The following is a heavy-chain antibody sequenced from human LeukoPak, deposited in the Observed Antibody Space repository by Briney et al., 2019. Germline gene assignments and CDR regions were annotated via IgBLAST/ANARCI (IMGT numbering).Heavy chain of an antibody. J-gene: IGHJ5*02. CDR1: GGSISSSSYY. D-gene: IGHD2-15*01. CDR3: ARGSGGGQNWFDP. CDR2: IYYSGST. Sequence: SETLSLTCTVPGGSISSSSYYWGWIRQPPGKGLEWIGSIYYSGSTYYNPSLKSRVTISVDTSKNQFSLKLSSVTAADTAVYYRARGSGGGQNWFDPWGQGTLVTVSS. V-gene: IGHV4-39*01.